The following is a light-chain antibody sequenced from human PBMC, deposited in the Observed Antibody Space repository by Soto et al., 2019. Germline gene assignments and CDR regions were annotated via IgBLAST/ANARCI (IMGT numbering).Light chain of an antibody. CDR1: QSVSSN. J-gene: IGKJ4*01. CDR2: GAS. V-gene: IGKV3-15*01. Sequence: EIVMTPSPATLSVSPGERATLSCRASQSVSSNLAWYQQKPGQAPRLLIYGASTRAAGIPARFSGSGSGTEFTLTISSLQSEDFAVYYCQQYNNWPPAFTFGGGTKVDIK. CDR3: QQYNNWPPAFT.